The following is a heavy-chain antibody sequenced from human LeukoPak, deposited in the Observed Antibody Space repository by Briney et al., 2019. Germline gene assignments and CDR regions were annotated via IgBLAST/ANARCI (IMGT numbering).Heavy chain of an antibody. Sequence: PSETLSLTCTVSGYSISSGYYWGWIRPPPGKGLEWTGSIDHSGSTNYNPSLKSRVTISVDTSKNQFSLKLSSVTAADTAVYYCARAMVRGVPYYYMDVWGKGTTVTVSS. V-gene: IGHV4-38-2*02. J-gene: IGHJ6*03. CDR1: GYSISSGYY. D-gene: IGHD3-10*01. CDR2: IDHSGST. CDR3: ARAMVRGVPYYYMDV.